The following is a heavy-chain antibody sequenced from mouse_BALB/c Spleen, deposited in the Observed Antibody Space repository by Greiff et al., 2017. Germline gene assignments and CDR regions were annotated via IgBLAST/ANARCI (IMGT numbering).Heavy chain of an antibody. D-gene: IGHD2-3*01. CDR3: AREGDGYSFYYAMDY. J-gene: IGHJ4*01. Sequence: QVQLQQSGPELVKPGASVKISCKASGYAFSSSWMNWVKQRPGQGLEWIGRIYPGDGDTNYNGKFKGKATLTADKSSSTAYMQLSSLTSVDSAVYFCAREGDGYSFYYAMDYWRQGTSVTVSS. V-gene: IGHV1-82*01. CDR2: IYPGDGDT. CDR1: GYAFSSSW.